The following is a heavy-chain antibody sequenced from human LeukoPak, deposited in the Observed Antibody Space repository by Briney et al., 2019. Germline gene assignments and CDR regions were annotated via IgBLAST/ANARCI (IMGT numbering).Heavy chain of an antibody. D-gene: IGHD3-22*01. CDR1: GGTFSSYA. Sequence: SVKVSCKASGGTFSSYAISWVRQAPGQGLEWMGGIIPIFGTANYAQKFQGRVTVTADESTSTAYMELSSLRSEDTAVYYCAREDDYYDSSGLFDYWGQGTLVTVSS. CDR3: AREDDYYDSSGLFDY. CDR2: IIPIFGTA. J-gene: IGHJ4*02. V-gene: IGHV1-69*13.